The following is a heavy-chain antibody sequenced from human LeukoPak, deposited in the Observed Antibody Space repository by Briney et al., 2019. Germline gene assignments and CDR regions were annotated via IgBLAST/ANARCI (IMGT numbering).Heavy chain of an antibody. J-gene: IGHJ6*04. CDR3: AKDVDSSSWDYYGMDV. Sequence: GGSLRLSCAASGFTFSSYAMTWVRQAPGKGLEWVSAISGSGGSTYYADSVKGWFTISRDNSKNTLYLQMNSLRAEDTAVYYCAKDVDSSSWDYYGMDVWGKGTTVTVSS. V-gene: IGHV3-23*01. D-gene: IGHD6-13*01. CDR1: GFTFSSYA. CDR2: ISGSGGST.